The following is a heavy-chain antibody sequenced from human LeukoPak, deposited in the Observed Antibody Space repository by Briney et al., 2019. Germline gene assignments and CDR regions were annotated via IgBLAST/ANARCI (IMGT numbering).Heavy chain of an antibody. D-gene: IGHD2-15*01. Sequence: PGGSLRLSCAASGFTFSSYAMSWVRQAPGKGLEWVSAISGSGGSTYYADSVKGRFTISRDNSKNTLYLQMNSLRAEDTAVYYCAKDRCRGGSCFYFDYWGQGTLVTVSS. CDR1: GFTFSSYA. J-gene: IGHJ4*02. CDR2: ISGSGGST. V-gene: IGHV3-23*01. CDR3: AKDRCRGGSCFYFDY.